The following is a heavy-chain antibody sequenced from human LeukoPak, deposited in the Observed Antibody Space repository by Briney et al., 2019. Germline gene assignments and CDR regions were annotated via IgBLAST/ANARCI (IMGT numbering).Heavy chain of an antibody. J-gene: IGHJ4*02. CDR3: ARVGYYYHY. V-gene: IGHV3-7*01. D-gene: IGHD3-22*01. CDR2: IKQDGSEK. Sequence: GGSLRLSCAASGFTFSSYWMSWARQAPGKGLEWVATIKQDGSEKDSVDSVKGRFTISRDNAKNSLYLQMNSLRAEDTALYYCARVGYYYHYWGQGTLVTVSS. CDR1: GFTFSSYW.